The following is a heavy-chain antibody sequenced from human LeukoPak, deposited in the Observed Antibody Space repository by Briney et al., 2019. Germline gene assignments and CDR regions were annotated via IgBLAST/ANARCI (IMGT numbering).Heavy chain of an antibody. CDR2: IYYDGST. V-gene: IGHV4-59*08. CDR1: GGSMSNYW. Sequence: PSETLSLTCTVSGGSMSNYWWNWIRQPPGKGLEWIGYIYYDGSTYYNPALNSRVTISIDTSKNQFSLKLNSVTAADTAVYYCARRLCSSLTCNIGPSGNWPDPWGQGTLVTVSS. J-gene: IGHJ5*02. CDR3: ARRLCSSLTCNIGPSGNWPDP. D-gene: IGHD2-2*02.